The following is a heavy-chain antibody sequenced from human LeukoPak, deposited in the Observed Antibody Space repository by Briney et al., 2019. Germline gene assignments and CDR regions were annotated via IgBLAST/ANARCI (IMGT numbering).Heavy chain of an antibody. V-gene: IGHV1-2*02. D-gene: IGHD3-10*01. J-gene: IGHJ4*02. CDR2: IAPRSGAT. CDR1: GYTFTDNY. CDR3: ARDGSVESGHYYFDY. Sequence: APVKVSCKASGYTFTDNYIHWIRQAPGQGLEWMGWIAPRSGATNYAPKLEGRVILTRDTSFTTAYMELSGLRSDDTAIYFCARDGSVESGHYYFDYWGQGALVTVSS.